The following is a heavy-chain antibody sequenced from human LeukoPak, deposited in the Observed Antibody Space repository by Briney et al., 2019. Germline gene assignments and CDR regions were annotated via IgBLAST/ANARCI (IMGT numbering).Heavy chain of an antibody. D-gene: IGHD2-2*01. CDR1: GFSFSSYN. CDR2: IRYDGSNK. J-gene: IGHJ4*02. V-gene: IGHV3-30*02. Sequence: PGGSLRLSCAGSGFSFSSYNMNWVRQAPGKGLEWVAFIRYDGSNKYYADSVKGRFTISRDNSKNTLYLQMNSLRAEDTAVYYCAKDGRIGYCSSTSCYVGYFDYWGQGTLVTVSS. CDR3: AKDGRIGYCSSTSCYVGYFDY.